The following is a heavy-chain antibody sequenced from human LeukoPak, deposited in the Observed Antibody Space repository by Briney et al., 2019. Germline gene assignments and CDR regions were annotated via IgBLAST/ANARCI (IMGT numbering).Heavy chain of an antibody. CDR3: ARESGGYCSSTSCYVWFDP. CDR2: IYYSGST. D-gene: IGHD2-2*01. Sequence: PSETLSLTCTVSGGSISSYYWSWIRQPPGKGLEWIEYIYYSGSTNYNPSLKSRVTISVDTSKNQFSLKLSSVTAADTAVYYCARESGGYCSSTSCYVWFDPWGQGTLVTVSS. J-gene: IGHJ5*02. V-gene: IGHV4-59*01. CDR1: GGSISSYY.